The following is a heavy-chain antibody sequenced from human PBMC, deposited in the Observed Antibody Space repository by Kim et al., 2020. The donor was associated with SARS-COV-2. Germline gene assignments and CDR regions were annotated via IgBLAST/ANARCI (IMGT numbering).Heavy chain of an antibody. Sequence: GGSLRLSCAASGFAFSDHYMDWVRQAPGKGLVWIGRARNKAKSYTTEYAASVKGRFTISRDDSKNSLYLQMNSLKTEDTAVYYCVRGATALHSYYNGLD. CDR1: GFAFSDHY. V-gene: IGHV3-72*01. CDR3: VRGATALHSYYNGLD. CDR2: ARNKAKSYTT. J-gene: IGHJ6*01. D-gene: IGHD4-17*01.